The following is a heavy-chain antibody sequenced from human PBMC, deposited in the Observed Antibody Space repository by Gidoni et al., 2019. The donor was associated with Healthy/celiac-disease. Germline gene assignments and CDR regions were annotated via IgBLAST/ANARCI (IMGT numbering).Heavy chain of an antibody. CDR2: IYWDDDK. CDR1: GFSLSPSGVG. J-gene: IGHJ4*02. CDR3: AHFNYGGNSRSFDY. V-gene: IGHV2-5*02. D-gene: IGHD4-17*01. Sequence: QITLKESGPTLVKPTQTLTLTCTFSGFSLSPSGVGVGWIRQPPGKALEWLALIYWDDDKRYSPSLKSRLTITKDTSKNQVVLTMTNMDPVDTATYYCAHFNYGGNSRSFDYWGQGTLVTVSS.